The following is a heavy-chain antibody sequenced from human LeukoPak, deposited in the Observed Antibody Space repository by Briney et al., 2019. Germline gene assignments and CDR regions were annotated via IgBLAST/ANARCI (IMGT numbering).Heavy chain of an antibody. CDR3: AKDGYYDILTGYYISGENYFDY. D-gene: IGHD3-9*01. CDR1: GYTFTGYY. CDR2: INPNSGGT. V-gene: IGHV1-2*02. J-gene: IGHJ4*02. Sequence: ASVKVSCKASGYTFTGYYMHWVRQAPGQGLEWMGWINPNSGGTNYAQKFQGRVTMTRDTSISTAYMELSRLRSDDTAVYYCAKDGYYDILTGYYISGENYFDYWGQGTLVTVSS.